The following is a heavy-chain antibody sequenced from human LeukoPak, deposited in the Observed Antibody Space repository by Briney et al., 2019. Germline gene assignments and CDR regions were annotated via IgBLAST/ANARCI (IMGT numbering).Heavy chain of an antibody. J-gene: IGHJ4*02. CDR2: ISGSGGST. Sequence: PGGSLRLSCAASGFTFSSYAMSWVRQAPGKGLEWVSAISGSGGSTYYADSVKGRFTISRDNSKNTLYLQMNSLRAEDTAVYYCAKGSYYDSSGYRDYWGQGTLATVSS. CDR1: GFTFSSYA. CDR3: AKGSYYDSSGYRDY. D-gene: IGHD3-22*01. V-gene: IGHV3-23*01.